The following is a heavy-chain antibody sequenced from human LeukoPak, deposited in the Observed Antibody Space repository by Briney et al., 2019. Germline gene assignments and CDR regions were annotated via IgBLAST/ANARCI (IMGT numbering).Heavy chain of an antibody. CDR1: GLTFSSYE. CDR2: ISSSGSTI. J-gene: IGHJ4*02. D-gene: IGHD3-10*01. V-gene: IGHV3-48*03. CDR3: ARDYGPPDY. Sequence: PGGSLRLXCAASGLTFSSYEMNWVRQPPGKGLEWVSYISSSGSTIYYADSVKGRFTISRDNAKNSLYLQMNSLRAEDTAVYYCARDYGPPDYWGQGTLVTVSS.